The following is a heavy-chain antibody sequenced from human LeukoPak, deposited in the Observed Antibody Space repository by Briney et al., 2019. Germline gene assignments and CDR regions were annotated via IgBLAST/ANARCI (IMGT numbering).Heavy chain of an antibody. Sequence: GRSLRLSCAASVFTFSSYSMNWVRQAPGKGLEWVSYISSSISTMYYTDSVRGGFTISRDNPKNSLYLRINSLRAEDTAVYYGARTSWRYDSSGRYYFDYWGQGTLVTVSS. CDR2: ISSSISTM. D-gene: IGHD3-22*01. CDR3: ARTSWRYDSSGRYYFDY. J-gene: IGHJ4*02. CDR1: VFTFSSYS. V-gene: IGHV3-48*04.